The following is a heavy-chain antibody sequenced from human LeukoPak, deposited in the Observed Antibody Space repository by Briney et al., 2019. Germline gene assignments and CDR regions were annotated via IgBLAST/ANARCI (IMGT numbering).Heavy chain of an antibody. CDR2: IYPGDSDT. Sequence: GESLKISCKGSGYSFTSYWTGWVRKMPGKGLEWMGIIYPGDSDTRYSPSFQGQVTISADKSISTAYLQWSSLKASDTAMYYCARQIGYSSSWYEFDPWGQGTLVTVSS. CDR1: GYSFTSYW. D-gene: IGHD6-13*01. V-gene: IGHV5-51*01. CDR3: ARQIGYSSSWYEFDP. J-gene: IGHJ5*02.